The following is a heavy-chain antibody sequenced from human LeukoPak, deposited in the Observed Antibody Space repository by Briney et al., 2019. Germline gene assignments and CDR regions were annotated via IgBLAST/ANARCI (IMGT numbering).Heavy chain of an antibody. CDR2: ISGHNDDT. J-gene: IGHJ6*03. D-gene: IGHD2-15*01. Sequence: ASVKVSCKASGYTFTSYTISWVRQAPGQGLEWMGWISGHNDDTNYAQTLQGRVTMTTDTSTSTAYMELRSLRSDDTAVYYCARAGYCSGGSCYPYYYYYYMDVWGKGTTVTVSS. CDR1: GYTFTSYT. V-gene: IGHV1-18*01. CDR3: ARAGYCSGGSCYPYYYYYYMDV.